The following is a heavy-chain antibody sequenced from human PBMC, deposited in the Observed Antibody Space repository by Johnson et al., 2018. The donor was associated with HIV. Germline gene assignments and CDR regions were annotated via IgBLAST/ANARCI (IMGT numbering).Heavy chain of an antibody. CDR2: ISYDGNNK. V-gene: IGHV3-30-3*01. CDR3: AIPQALFTKVAFDI. D-gene: IGHD3-10*01. J-gene: IGHJ3*02. Sequence: QVQLVESGGGVVQPGRSLRLSCAVSGFTFSKYAIHWVRQGPGKGLEWVAVISYDGNNKYYADSVKVRFTISRDNSKNTLYMQMNSLRAEDTAVYYCAIPQALFTKVAFDIWGQGTMVTVSS. CDR1: GFTFSKYA.